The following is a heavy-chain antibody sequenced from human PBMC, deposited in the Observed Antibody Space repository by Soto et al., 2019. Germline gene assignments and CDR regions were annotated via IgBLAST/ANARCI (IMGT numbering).Heavy chain of an antibody. CDR1: XFTXXNFY. CDR2: ISSGGST. Sequence: EXQLVXXGGGLVXPGGXXXLXXAXXXFTXXNFYMTWXXXAXXXXLEWVSVISSGGSTYYADSVKGRFTISRDXXXNTXXXXXNXLRAGDTAVYYCARDTFGGAYDFWHGGQGTLVTVXS. D-gene: IGHD3-3*01. CDR3: ARDTFGGAYDFWH. J-gene: IGHJ4*02. V-gene: IGHV3-66*01.